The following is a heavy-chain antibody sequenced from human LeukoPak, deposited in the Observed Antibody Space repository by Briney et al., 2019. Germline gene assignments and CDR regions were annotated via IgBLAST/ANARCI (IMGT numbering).Heavy chain of an antibody. CDR1: GYTFTSYD. CDR2: MNPNSGNT. Sequence: GASVKVSCKASGYTFTSYDINWVRQATGQGLEWMGWMNPNSGNTGYAQKFQGRVTMTRDTSISTAYMELSSLRFEDTAVYYCARLDKEYTPSFRFHWFDPWGQGTLVTVSS. CDR3: ARLDKEYTPSFRFHWFDP. J-gene: IGHJ5*02. D-gene: IGHD2-2*02. V-gene: IGHV1-8*01.